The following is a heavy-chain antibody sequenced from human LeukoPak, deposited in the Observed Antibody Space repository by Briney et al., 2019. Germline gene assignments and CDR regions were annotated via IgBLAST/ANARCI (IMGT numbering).Heavy chain of an antibody. CDR1: GFTFSSYA. CDR3: ARDLHNLPRGSCFFDY. D-gene: IGHD2-15*01. J-gene: IGHJ4*02. CDR2: ISYDGSNK. V-gene: IGHV3-30-3*01. Sequence: PGGSLRLSCAASGFTFSSYAMHWVRQAPGKGLEWVAVISYDGSNKYYADSVKGRFTISRDNSKNTLYLQMNSLRAEDTAVYYCARDLHNLPRGSCFFDYWGQGTLVTVSS.